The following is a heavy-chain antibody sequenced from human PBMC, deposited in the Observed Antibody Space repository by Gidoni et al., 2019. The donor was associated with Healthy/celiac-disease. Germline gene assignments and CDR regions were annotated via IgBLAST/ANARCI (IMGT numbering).Heavy chain of an antibody. CDR1: GFTFRSYS. CDR2: ICSSSSTI. J-gene: IGHJ4*02. V-gene: IGHV3-48*02. D-gene: IGHD3-22*01. CDR3: AREGGDSSGYWVYYFDY. Sequence: EVQLVESGGGLVQPGGSLRLPCAASGFTFRSYSMNWVRQAPGKGLEWVSYICSSSSTIYYADSVKGRFTISRDNAKNSLYLQMNSLRDEDTAVYYCAREGGDSSGYWVYYFDYWGQGTLVTVSS.